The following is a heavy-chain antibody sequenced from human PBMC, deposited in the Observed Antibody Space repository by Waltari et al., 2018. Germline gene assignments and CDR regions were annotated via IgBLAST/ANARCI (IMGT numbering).Heavy chain of an antibody. J-gene: IGHJ4*02. CDR3: ARFSCGGDCLIDY. V-gene: IGHV4-59*11. CDR1: GGSISSHY. Sequence: QVQLQESGPGLVTPSETLSLTCTVSGGSISSHYWSWIRQPPGKGLEWIGYIYYSGSTNYNPSLKSRVTISVDTSKNQFSLKLSSVTAADTAVYYCARFSCGGDCLIDYWGQGTLVTVSS. D-gene: IGHD2-21*01. CDR2: IYYSGST.